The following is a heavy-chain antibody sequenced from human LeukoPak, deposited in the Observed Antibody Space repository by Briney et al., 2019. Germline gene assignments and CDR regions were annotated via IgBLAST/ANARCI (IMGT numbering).Heavy chain of an antibody. CDR3: ARVRGMVTFGGVIALFDP. D-gene: IGHD3-16*02. V-gene: IGHV4-4*07. CDR1: GGSISSYY. Sequence: SETLSLTCTVSGGSISSYYWSWIRQPAGKGLEWIGRIYTSGSTNYNPSLKSRVTMSVDTSKNQFSLKLSSVTAADTAVYYCARVRGMVTFGGVIALFDPWGQGTLVTVSS. CDR2: IYTSGST. J-gene: IGHJ5*02.